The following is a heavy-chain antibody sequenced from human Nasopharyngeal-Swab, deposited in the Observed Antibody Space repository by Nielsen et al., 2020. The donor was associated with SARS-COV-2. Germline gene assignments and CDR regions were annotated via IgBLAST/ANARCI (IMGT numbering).Heavy chain of an antibody. Sequence: SETLSLTCTVSGGSISSGGYYWSWIRQHPGKGLEWIGEINHSGSTNYNPSLKSRVTISVDTSKNQFSLKLSSVTAADTAVYYCARGRTGKYYYDSSGYYGNWGQGTLVTVSS. J-gene: IGHJ4*02. CDR2: INHSGST. V-gene: IGHV4-39*07. D-gene: IGHD3-22*01. CDR1: GGSISSGGYY. CDR3: ARGRTGKYYYDSSGYYGN.